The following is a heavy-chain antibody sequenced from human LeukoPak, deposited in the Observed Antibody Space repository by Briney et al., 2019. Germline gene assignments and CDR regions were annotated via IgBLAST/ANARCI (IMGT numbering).Heavy chain of an antibody. J-gene: IGHJ6*02. CDR3: ARDRLPNYYYYGMDV. Sequence: SETLSLTCTVSGGSISSYYWNWIRQPPGKGLEWIGYIYYSGSTTYNPSLESRVTISVDTSKNQFSLKLSSVTAADTAVYYCARDRLPNYYYYGMDVWGQGTTVTVSS. D-gene: IGHD2-21*02. V-gene: IGHV4-59*01. CDR1: GGSISSYY. CDR2: IYYSGST.